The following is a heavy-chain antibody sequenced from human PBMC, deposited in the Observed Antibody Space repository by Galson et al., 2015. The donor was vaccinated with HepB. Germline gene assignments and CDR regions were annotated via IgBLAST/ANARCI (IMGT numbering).Heavy chain of an antibody. CDR2: TYYRSKWYS. CDR3: GRVAGTIYYYGMDV. CDR1: GDSVSSNSAA. D-gene: IGHD6-19*01. V-gene: IGHV6-1*01. Sequence: CAISGDSVSSNSAAWNWIRRSPSRGLEWLGRTYYRSKWYSDYAVSVRSRVTINPDTSKNQFSLQLKSVTPEDTADYYCGRVAGTIYYYGMDVWGQGTTVTVSS. J-gene: IGHJ6*02.